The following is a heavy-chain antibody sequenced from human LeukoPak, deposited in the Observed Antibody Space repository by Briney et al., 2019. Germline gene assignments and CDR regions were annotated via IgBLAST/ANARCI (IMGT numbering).Heavy chain of an antibody. V-gene: IGHV4-34*01. CDR2: INHSGST. CDR3: ARGAPSRGYSYGLYYYGMDV. J-gene: IGHJ6*02. D-gene: IGHD5-18*01. Sequence: GSLRLSCAASGFTFSSNYMSWIRQPPGKGLEWIGEINHSGSTNYNPSLKSRVTISVDTSKNQFSLKLSSVTAADTAVYYCARGAPSRGYSYGLYYYGMDVWGQGTTVTVSS. CDR1: GFTFSSNY.